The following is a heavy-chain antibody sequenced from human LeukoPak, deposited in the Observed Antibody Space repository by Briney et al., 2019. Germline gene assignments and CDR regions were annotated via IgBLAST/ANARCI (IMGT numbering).Heavy chain of an antibody. V-gene: IGHV3-21*01. CDR2: ISSSSSYM. CDR1: GFTFSSYS. Sequence: GGSLRLSCAASGFTFSSYSMNWVRQAPGKGLEWVSSISSSSSYMYYADSVKGRFTISRDNAKNSLYLQMNSLRAEDTAVYYCARDQTGFDYWGQGTLVTVSS. J-gene: IGHJ4*02. CDR3: ARDQTGFDY.